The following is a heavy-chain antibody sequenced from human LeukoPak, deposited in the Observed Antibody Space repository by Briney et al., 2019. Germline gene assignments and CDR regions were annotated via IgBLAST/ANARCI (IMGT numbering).Heavy chain of an antibody. CDR1: GGSISSSSYY. Sequence: SETLSLTCTVSGGSISSSSYYWSWIRQPPGKGLEWIGYIYYSGSTNYNPSLKSRVTISVDTSKNQFSLKLSSVTAADTAVYYCARWVTASTYDAFDIWGQGTMVTVSS. V-gene: IGHV4-61*05. J-gene: IGHJ3*02. D-gene: IGHD2-21*02. CDR2: IYYSGST. CDR3: ARWVTASTYDAFDI.